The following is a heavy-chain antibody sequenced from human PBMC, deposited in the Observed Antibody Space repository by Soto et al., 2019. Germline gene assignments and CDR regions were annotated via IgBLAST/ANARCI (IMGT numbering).Heavy chain of an antibody. V-gene: IGHV4-30-2*01. CDR2: IYYSGST. J-gene: IGHJ4*02. CDR1: GGPISTGGHT. Sequence: HSEMLCLSCDVSGGPISTGGHTWGWIRQPPGKGLEWIGYIYYSGSTYYNPSLKSRVTISVDRSKNQFSLKLSSVTAADTAVYYCARARYYASGSRTSYYSDYWGQGTLVTVSS. CDR3: ARARYYASGSRTSYYSDY. D-gene: IGHD3-10*01.